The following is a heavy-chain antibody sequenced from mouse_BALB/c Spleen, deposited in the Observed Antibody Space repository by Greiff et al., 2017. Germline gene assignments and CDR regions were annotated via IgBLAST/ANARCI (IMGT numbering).Heavy chain of an antibody. V-gene: IGHV1S127*01. CDR1: GYTFTSYW. Sequence: QVQLQQSGAELVKPGASVKMSCKASGYTFTSYWMHWVKQRPGQGLEWIGVIDPSDSYTSYNQKFKGKATLTVDTSSSTAYMQLSSLTSEDSAVYYCTRHGYYVTRYFDVWGAGTTVTVSS. J-gene: IGHJ1*01. CDR2: IDPSDSYT. CDR3: TRHGYYVTRYFDV. D-gene: IGHD2-3*01.